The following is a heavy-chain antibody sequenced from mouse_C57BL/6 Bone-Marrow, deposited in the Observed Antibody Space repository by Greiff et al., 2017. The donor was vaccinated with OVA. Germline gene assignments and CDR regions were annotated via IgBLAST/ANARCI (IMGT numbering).Heavy chain of an antibody. CDR2: INPNNGGT. V-gene: IGHV1-26*01. CDR1: GYTFTDYY. D-gene: IGHD1-1*01. J-gene: IGHJ2*01. CDR3: ARGYGSPFND. Sequence: VQLQQSGPELVKPGASVKISCKASGYTFTDYYMNWVKQSHGKSLEWIGDINPNNGGTSYNQKFKGKATLTVDKSSSTAYMELRSLTSEDSAVYYCARGYGSPFNDWGQGTTLTVSS.